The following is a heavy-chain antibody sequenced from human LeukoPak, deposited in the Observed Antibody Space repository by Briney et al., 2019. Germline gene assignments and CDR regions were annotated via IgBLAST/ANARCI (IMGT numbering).Heavy chain of an antibody. CDR1: GFTFSSYA. J-gene: IGHJ3*02. D-gene: IGHD4-17*01. CDR2: ISYDGINK. V-gene: IGHV3-30*04. CDR3: AAGKNDYEDAFDI. Sequence: GGSLRLSCAASGFTFSSYAMHWVRQAPGEGLEWVAIISYDGINKYYADSVQGRFTISRDNSKNTLYLQMNSLRTVDTAVYYCAAGKNDYEDAFDIWGQGTMVTVSS.